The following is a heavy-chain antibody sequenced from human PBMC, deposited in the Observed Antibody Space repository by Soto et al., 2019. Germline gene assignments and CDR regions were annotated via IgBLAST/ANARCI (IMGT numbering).Heavy chain of an antibody. V-gene: IGHV1-69*09. J-gene: IGHJ4*02. CDR3: AAPACAATWCSPAHNLDH. D-gene: IGHD2-2*01. CDR2: INPLSGIP. CDR1: VGTFVRHV. Sequence: QVQLVQSGAEVKKPESSVKFSCKTSVGTFVRHVISWVRQAPGQGPEWMGKINPLSGIPNYAQKFQDRVTVTADTDSSTAYMELSSLRSDDTAVYYCAAPACAATWCSPAHNLDHWGQGTLVTVSS.